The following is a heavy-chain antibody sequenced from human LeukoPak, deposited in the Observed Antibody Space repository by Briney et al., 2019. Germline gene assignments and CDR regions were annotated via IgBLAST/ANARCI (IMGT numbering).Heavy chain of an antibody. D-gene: IGHD4-17*01. CDR1: GGSISSGGYY. Sequence: PSQTLSLTCIVSGGSISSGGYYWSWIRQPPGKGLEWIGYFYHGGSAYYNPSLKSRVTISVDRSKNQFSLKLSSVTAADTAVYYCARGMGYGDSGVEYWGQGTLVTVSS. V-gene: IGHV4-30-2*01. J-gene: IGHJ4*02. CDR2: FYHGGSA. CDR3: ARGMGYGDSGVEY.